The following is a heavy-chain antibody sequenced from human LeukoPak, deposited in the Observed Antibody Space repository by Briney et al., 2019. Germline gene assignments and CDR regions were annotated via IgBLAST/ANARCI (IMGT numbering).Heavy chain of an antibody. CDR1: GYTFTSYG. D-gene: IGHD4-11*01. V-gene: IGHV1-69*05. CDR2: IIPIFGTA. J-gene: IGHJ4*02. CDR3: ARGDDYSNYVLGY. Sequence: GASVKVSCKASGYTFTSYGISWVRQAPGQGLEWMGRIIPIFGTANYTQKFQGRVTITTDESTSTAYMELSSLRSEDTAVYYCARGDDYSNYVLGYWGQGTLVSVSS.